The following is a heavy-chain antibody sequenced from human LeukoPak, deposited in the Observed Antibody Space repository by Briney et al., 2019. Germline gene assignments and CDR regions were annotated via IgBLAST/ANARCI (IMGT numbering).Heavy chain of an antibody. J-gene: IGHJ5*02. D-gene: IGHD2-2*01. CDR3: ARAVVVPAAMPWFDP. V-gene: IGHV4-59*01. CDR2: IYYSGST. Sequence: KPSETLFLTCTVSGGSISSYYWSWIRQPPGKGLEWIGYIYYSGSTNYNPSLKSRVTISVDTSKNQFSLKLSSVTAADTAVYYCARAVVVPAAMPWFDPWGQGTLVTVSS. CDR1: GGSISSYY.